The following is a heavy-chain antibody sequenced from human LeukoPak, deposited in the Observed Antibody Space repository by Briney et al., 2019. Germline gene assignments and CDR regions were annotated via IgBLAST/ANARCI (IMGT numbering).Heavy chain of an antibody. CDR3: ASRQGDT. CDR1: GGSIYAYY. J-gene: IGHJ4*02. D-gene: IGHD3-10*01. Sequence: SETLSLTCTVSGGSIYAYYWSWIRQPAGKGLEWIGRIYASGSTNYNPSLKSRVTMSVDTSKNQFSLKVRSVTAADTAVYYCASRQGDTWGQGTLVTVSS. V-gene: IGHV4-4*07. CDR2: IYASGST.